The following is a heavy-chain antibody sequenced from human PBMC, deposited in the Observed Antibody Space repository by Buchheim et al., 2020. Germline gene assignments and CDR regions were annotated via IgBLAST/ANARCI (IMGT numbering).Heavy chain of an antibody. CDR1: GFTFSSYA. J-gene: IGHJ5*02. V-gene: IGHV3-30*04. Sequence: QVQLVESGGGVVQPGRSLRLSCAASGFTFSSYAMHWVRQAPGKGLEWVAVISYDGSNKYYADSVKGRFTISRDNSKNTLYLQMNSLRAEDTAVYYCARDRRNYDSSGYYYGFWFDPWGQGT. D-gene: IGHD3-22*01. CDR3: ARDRRNYDSSGYYYGFWFDP. CDR2: ISYDGSNK.